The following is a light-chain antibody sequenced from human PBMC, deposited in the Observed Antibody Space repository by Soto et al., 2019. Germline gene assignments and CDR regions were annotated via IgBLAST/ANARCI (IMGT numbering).Light chain of an antibody. V-gene: IGKV1-39*01. CDR1: QTVTDY. J-gene: IGKJ1*01. CDR3: NQTYSTPQT. Sequence: DIQMTQSPSSLSASVGDRVTITCRAGQTVTDYLNWYQHKPGKAPKLLIYSASTLQSGVPSRFSGSGSGTDFTLTITSLQPEDFGTYYCNQTYSTPQTFGQGTKVDI. CDR2: SAS.